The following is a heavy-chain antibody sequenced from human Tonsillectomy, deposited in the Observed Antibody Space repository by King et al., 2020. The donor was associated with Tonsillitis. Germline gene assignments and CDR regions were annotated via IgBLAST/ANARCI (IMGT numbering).Heavy chain of an antibody. J-gene: IGHJ2*01. D-gene: IGHD3-22*01. V-gene: IGHV3-30*18. CDR3: AKGYDSSGYYSEYFDL. CDR2: ISYDGSNK. CDR1: GFTFSTYG. Sequence: VQLVESGGGVVQPGRSLRLSCAASGFTFSTYGMHWVRRAPGKGLEWVAVISYDGSNKYYADSVKGRFTISRDNSKNTLYLQMNSLRAEDTAVYYCAKGYDSSGYYSEYFDLWGRGTLVTVSS.